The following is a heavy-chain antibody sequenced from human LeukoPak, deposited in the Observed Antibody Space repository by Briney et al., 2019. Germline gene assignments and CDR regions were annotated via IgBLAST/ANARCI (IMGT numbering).Heavy chain of an antibody. CDR3: AKRSHYYDSSGYNWFDP. CDR1: GFTFSSYE. Sequence: PGGSLRLSCAASGFTFSSYEMNWVRQAPGKGLEWVSAISGSGGSTYYADSVKGRFTISRDNSKNTLYLQMNSLRAEDTAVYYCAKRSHYYDSSGYNWFDPWGQGTLVTVSS. J-gene: IGHJ5*02. D-gene: IGHD3-22*01. CDR2: ISGSGGST. V-gene: IGHV3-23*01.